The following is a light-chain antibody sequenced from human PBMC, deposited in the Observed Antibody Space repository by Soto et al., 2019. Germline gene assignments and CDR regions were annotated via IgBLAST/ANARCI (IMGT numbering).Light chain of an antibody. V-gene: IGKV1-27*01. CDR3: QHYSSALWT. Sequence: DIQMTQSASSLSASVGDTVTITCRASRDITDYLAWYQQKPGQVPKILIYAESTLQSGVPYRFTASGSGTDLNLTISGLQPEDFAAYYCQHYSSALWTCGQGTKVDIK. CDR1: RDITDY. CDR2: AES. J-gene: IGKJ1*01.